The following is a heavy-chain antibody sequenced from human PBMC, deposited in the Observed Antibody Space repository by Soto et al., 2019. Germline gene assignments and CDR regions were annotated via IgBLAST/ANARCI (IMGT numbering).Heavy chain of an antibody. J-gene: IGHJ4*02. V-gene: IGHV3-21*01. CDR1: GFTFGSYS. CDR2: ITASDSHI. Sequence: PGGSLRLSCAASGFTFGSYSMNWVRQAPGKGLECVSSITASDSHISYADSVKGRFTISRDNAKNSLFLQMNSLRAEDTAVYYCARGPGYFDYWGQGTLVTVSS. CDR3: ARGPGYFDY.